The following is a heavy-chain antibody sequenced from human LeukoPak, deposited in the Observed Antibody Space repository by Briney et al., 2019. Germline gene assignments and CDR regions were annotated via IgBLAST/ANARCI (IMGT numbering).Heavy chain of an antibody. V-gene: IGHV1-24*01. CDR2: FDPEDGET. CDR3: ATHSMVVAANQGAFDI. J-gene: IGHJ3*02. D-gene: IGHD2-15*01. Sequence: ASVKVSCKASGYTFSNYYMHWVRQAPGKGLEWMGGFDPEDGETIYAQKFQGRVTMTEDTSTDTAYMELSSLRSEDTAVYYCATHSMVVAANQGAFDIWGQGTMVTVSS. CDR1: GYTFSNYY.